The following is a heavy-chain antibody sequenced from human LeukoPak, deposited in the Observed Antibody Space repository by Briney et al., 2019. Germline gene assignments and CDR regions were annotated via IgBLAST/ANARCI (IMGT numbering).Heavy chain of an antibody. CDR3: ARRRAAAAGTAEYFQH. CDR2: INHSGST. Sequence: SETLSLTCAVYGGSFSGYYWSWIRQPPRKGLEWIGEINHSGSTNYNPSLTSRDTISVDTSKNQFSLKLSSVTAADTAVYYCARRRAAAAGTAEYFQHWGQGTLVTVSS. D-gene: IGHD6-13*01. CDR1: GGSFSGYY. J-gene: IGHJ1*01. V-gene: IGHV4-34*01.